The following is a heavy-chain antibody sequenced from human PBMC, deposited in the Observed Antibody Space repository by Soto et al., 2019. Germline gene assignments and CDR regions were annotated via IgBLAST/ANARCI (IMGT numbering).Heavy chain of an antibody. Sequence: EVQLVESGGGLVQPGGSLRLSCAASGLSFNIYWMHWVRQVPGKGLVWLARINSDGSHTIYVDSVKGRFTISRDNAKNTVFLQRESLRDEDTGVYYCAGGMAGLDVWGQGTTVTVSS. V-gene: IGHV3-74*01. J-gene: IGHJ6*02. CDR2: INSDGSHT. CDR1: GLSFNIYW. CDR3: AGGMAGLDV.